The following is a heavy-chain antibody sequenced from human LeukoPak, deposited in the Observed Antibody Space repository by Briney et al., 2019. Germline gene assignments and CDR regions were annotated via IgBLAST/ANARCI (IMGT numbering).Heavy chain of an antibody. D-gene: IGHD3-3*01. Sequence: SETLSLTCTVSGGSISNYYLSWIRQPPGKGLEWIGDISYSGSTNYNPALRGRVAISEDTSRNQFSLRLPSVTAADTAVYYCARHIPVIWSSGYYYGMDVWGQGTTVTVSS. CDR2: ISYSGST. CDR1: GGSISNYY. J-gene: IGHJ6*02. CDR3: ARHIPVIWSSGYYYGMDV. V-gene: IGHV4-59*08.